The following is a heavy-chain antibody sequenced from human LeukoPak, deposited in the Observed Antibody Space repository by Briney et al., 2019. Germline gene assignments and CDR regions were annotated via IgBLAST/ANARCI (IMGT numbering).Heavy chain of an antibody. D-gene: IGHD3-22*01. CDR3: AKDFQGYYYDSSGYYG. Sequence: GGSLRLSCAASGFTFSSYGMHWVRQAPGKGLEWVAFIRYDGSNKYYADSVKGRFTISRDNSKNTLYLQMSSLRTEDTAVYYCAKDFQGYYYDSSGYYGWGQGTLVTVSS. J-gene: IGHJ4*02. CDR1: GFTFSSYG. CDR2: IRYDGSNK. V-gene: IGHV3-30*02.